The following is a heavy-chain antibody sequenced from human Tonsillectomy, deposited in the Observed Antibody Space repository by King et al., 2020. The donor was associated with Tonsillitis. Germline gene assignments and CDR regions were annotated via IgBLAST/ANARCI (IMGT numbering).Heavy chain of an antibody. CDR3: ASLGETAMTNWFDP. CDR1: GASISSYY. CDR2: IYYTGGT. D-gene: IGHD5-18*01. J-gene: IGHJ5*02. Sequence: QLQESGPGLVKPSETLSLTCTVSGASISSYYWSWIWQPPGKGLEWIGYIYYTGGTNYNPSLKGRVTISVDTSKNQFSLKLSSVTAADTAVYYCASLGETAMTNWFDPWGQGSLVTVSS. V-gene: IGHV4-59*01.